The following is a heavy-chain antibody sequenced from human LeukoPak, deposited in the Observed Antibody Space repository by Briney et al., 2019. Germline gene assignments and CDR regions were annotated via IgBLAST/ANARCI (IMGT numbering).Heavy chain of an antibody. CDR3: AKYTPPVATSLLDY. D-gene: IGHD5-12*01. CDR2: ISGSGDST. V-gene: IGHV3-23*01. Sequence: GGSLRLSCAASGFSFSSYGMTWVRQAPGKGLEWVSTISGSGDSTYYADSVKGRFTISRDNSENTLYLQMNSLRAEDTAVYYCAKYTPPVATSLLDYWGQGTLVTVSS. CDR1: GFSFSSYG. J-gene: IGHJ4*02.